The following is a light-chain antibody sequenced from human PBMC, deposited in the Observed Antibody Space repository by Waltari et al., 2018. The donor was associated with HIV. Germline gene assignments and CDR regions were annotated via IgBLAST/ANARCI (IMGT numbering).Light chain of an antibody. Sequence: DIHMTQSPSTVSASVGDRVIISCRASQNINSWLAWYQQTPGKPPRFLIYQASTLERGVPSRFSGSGSGTLFTLTINNLQPVDFGTYYCQRYHSYPVTFGGGTKVEIK. CDR2: QAS. CDR1: QNINSW. J-gene: IGKJ4*01. V-gene: IGKV1-5*01. CDR3: QRYHSYPVT.